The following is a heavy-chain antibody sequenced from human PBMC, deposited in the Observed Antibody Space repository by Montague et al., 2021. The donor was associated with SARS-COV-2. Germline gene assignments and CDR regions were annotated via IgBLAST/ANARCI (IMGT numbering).Heavy chain of an antibody. CDR2: IYHRGST. D-gene: IGHD2-15*01. CDR1: GLSIGSNHW. J-gene: IGHJ5*02. V-gene: IGHV4-4*02. Sequence: SETLSLTCAVAGLSIGSNHWCSWVRQTPGNGLEWIGEIYHRGSTNYNPSLKSRVTISVDKSKNQFSLKMSSVTAADTAVFYCARGLGCSGGRCYGDWLDPWGQGTLVTVSS. CDR3: ARGLGCSGGRCYGDWLDP.